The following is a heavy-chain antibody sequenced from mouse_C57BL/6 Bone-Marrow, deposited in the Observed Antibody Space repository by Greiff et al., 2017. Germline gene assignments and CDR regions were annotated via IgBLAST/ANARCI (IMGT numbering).Heavy chain of an antibody. D-gene: IGHD2-2*01. CDR2: IYPSDSET. CDR1: GYTFTSYW. J-gene: IGHJ3*01. CDR3: AREAMVTPWFAY. V-gene: IGHV1-61*01. Sequence: QVQLQQPGAELVRPGSSVKLSCKASGYTFTSYWMDWVKQRPGQGLEWIGNIYPSDSETHYNQKFKDKDTLTVDKSSSTAYMQLSSLTSEDSAVXYCAREAMVTPWFAYWGQGTLVTVSA.